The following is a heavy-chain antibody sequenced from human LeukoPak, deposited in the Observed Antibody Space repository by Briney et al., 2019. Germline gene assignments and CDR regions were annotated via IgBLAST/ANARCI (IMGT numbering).Heavy chain of an antibody. CDR2: IRYDGSNN. CDR1: GFTFSSCG. Sequence: PGGPLRLSCAASGFTFSSCGMHWVRQAPGKGLEWVAFIRYDGSNNYYEDSVKGRFTISRDNSKNTLYLQMNSLRAEDTAVYYCAKDKSSSSKNFDYWGQGTLVTVSS. J-gene: IGHJ4*02. CDR3: AKDKSSSSKNFDY. D-gene: IGHD6-13*01. V-gene: IGHV3-30*02.